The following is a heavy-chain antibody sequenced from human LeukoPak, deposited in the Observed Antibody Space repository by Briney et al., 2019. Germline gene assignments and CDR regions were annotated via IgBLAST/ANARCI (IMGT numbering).Heavy chain of an antibody. CDR2: TSYDGNNK. J-gene: IGHJ4*02. CDR1: GFTFSSYA. D-gene: IGHD1-26*01. CDR3: ARGVNVGPFDY. Sequence: HPWKSLRLSCAASGFTFSSYAMHWVRQAPGKGLEWVAVTSYDGNNKYYADSVKGRFTISRDNSKNTLYLQMNSLRAEDTAVYYCARGVNVGPFDYWGQGTLVTVSS. V-gene: IGHV3-30*04.